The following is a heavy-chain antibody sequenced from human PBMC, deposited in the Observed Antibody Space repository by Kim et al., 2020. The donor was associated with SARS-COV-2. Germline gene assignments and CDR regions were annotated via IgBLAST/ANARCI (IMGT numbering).Heavy chain of an antibody. V-gene: IGHV3-49*04. CDR3: TRDHTAMVNGYYYYYMDV. J-gene: IGHJ6*03. CDR2: IRSKAYGGTT. CDR1: GFTFGDYA. Sequence: GGSLRLSCTASGFTFGDYAMSWVRQAPGKGLEWVGFIRSKAYGGTTEYAASVKGRFTISRDDSKSIAYLQMNSLKTEDTAVYYCTRDHTAMVNGYYYYYMDVWGKGTTVTVSS. D-gene: IGHD5-18*01.